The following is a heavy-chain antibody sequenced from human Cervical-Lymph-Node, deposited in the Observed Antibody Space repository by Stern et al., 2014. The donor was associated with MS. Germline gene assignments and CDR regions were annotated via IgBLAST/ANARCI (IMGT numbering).Heavy chain of an antibody. V-gene: IGHV3-30*01. CDR3: ARGEPSWRMIVVVWVDY. Sequence: QLVQSGGGVVQPGRSLRLSCAASGFTFSSYAMHWVRQAPGKGLEWVAVISYDGSNKYYADSVKGRFTISRDNSKNTLYLQMNSLRAEDTAVYYCARGEPSWRMIVVVWVDYWGQGTLVTVSS. CDR2: ISYDGSNK. J-gene: IGHJ4*02. CDR1: GFTFSSYA. D-gene: IGHD3-22*01.